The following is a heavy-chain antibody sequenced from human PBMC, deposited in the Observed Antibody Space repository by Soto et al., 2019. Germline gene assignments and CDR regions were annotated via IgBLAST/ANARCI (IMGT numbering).Heavy chain of an antibody. Sequence: QVQLVQSGAEVKKLGSSIKVSCEASRDTFNTYTFSWVRQAPGQGLEWMGRINPVVDIPNYAQQYQGRVTFTADKSTGTAYLQLNSLRAEDTAVYFCARATRGDSAKIFDYWGQGTLVTVSS. CDR1: RDTFNTYT. CDR2: INPVVDIP. CDR3: ARATRGDSAKIFDY. D-gene: IGHD6-25*01. J-gene: IGHJ4*02. V-gene: IGHV1-69*02.